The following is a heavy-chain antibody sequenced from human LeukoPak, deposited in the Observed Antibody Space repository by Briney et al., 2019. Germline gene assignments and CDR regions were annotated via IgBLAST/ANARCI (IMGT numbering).Heavy chain of an antibody. J-gene: IGHJ4*02. CDR2: IIPILGIA. V-gene: IGHV1-69*04. Sequence: SVTVSCKASGGTFSSYAISWVRQAPGQGLEWMGRIIPILGIANYAQKFQGRVTITADKSTSTAYMELSSLRSEDTAVYYCARDLGEQWLVVWGQGTLVTVSS. CDR1: GGTFSSYA. CDR3: ARDLGEQWLVV. D-gene: IGHD6-19*01.